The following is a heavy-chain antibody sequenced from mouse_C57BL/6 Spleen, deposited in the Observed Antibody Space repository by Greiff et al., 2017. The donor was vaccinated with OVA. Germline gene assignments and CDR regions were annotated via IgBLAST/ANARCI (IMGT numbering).Heavy chain of an antibody. V-gene: IGHV1-50*01. CDR1: GYTFTSYW. Sequence: VKLQQPGAELVKPGASVKLSCKASGYTFTSYWMPWVKQRPGQGLEWIGEIDPSDSYTNYNQKFKGKATLTVDTSSSPAYMQLSSLTSEDSAVYYCARWDYGSSYGYFDVWGTGTTVTVSS. CDR3: ARWDYGSSYGYFDV. D-gene: IGHD1-1*01. J-gene: IGHJ1*03. CDR2: IDPSDSYT.